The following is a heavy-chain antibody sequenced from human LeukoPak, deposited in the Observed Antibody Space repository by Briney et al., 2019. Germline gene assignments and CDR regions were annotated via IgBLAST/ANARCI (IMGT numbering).Heavy chain of an antibody. D-gene: IGHD2-21*01. CDR2: IYSGGST. CDR3: ARGGGAEAFDI. V-gene: IGHV3-66*01. J-gene: IGHJ3*02. Sequence: GGSLRLSCAVSGFTVSSNYMSWVRQAPGKGLEWVSVIYSGGSTNYADSVKGRFTISRDNSKNTLYLQMNSLRVEDTAVYYCARGGGAEAFDIWGQGTMVTVSS. CDR1: GFTVSSNY.